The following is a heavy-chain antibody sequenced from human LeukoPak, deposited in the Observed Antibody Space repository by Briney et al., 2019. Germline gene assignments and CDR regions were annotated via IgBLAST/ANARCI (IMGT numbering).Heavy chain of an antibody. D-gene: IGHD1-26*01. CDR1: GFTFSDYY. J-gene: IGHJ4*02. Sequence: GGSLRLSCAASGFTFSDYYMSWIRQAPGKGLEWVSYISSSGSTIYYADSVKGQFTISRDNAKNSLYLQMNSLRAEDTAVYYCAREERIVGAAFDYWGQGTLVTVSS. V-gene: IGHV3-11*01. CDR3: AREERIVGAAFDY. CDR2: ISSSGSTI.